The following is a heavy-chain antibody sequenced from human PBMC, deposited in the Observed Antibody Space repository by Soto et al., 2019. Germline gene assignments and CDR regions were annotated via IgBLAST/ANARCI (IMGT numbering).Heavy chain of an antibody. CDR3: AKAGVGRAAADHYYYYYYGMDV. J-gene: IGHJ6*02. V-gene: IGHV3-23*01. Sequence: EVQLLESGGGLVQPGGSLRLSCAASGFTFSSYAMSWVRQAPGKGLEWVSAISGSGGSTYYADSVKGRFTISRDNSKNTLYLQMNSLRAEDTAVYYCAKAGVGRAAADHYYYYYYGMDVWGQGTTVTVSS. D-gene: IGHD6-13*01. CDR1: GFTFSSYA. CDR2: ISGSGGST.